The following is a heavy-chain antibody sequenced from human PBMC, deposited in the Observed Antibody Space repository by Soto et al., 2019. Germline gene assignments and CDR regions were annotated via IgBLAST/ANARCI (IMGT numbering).Heavy chain of an antibody. V-gene: IGHV4-59*01. CDR1: GGSISSYY. Sequence: QVQLQESGPGLVKPSETLSLTCTVSGGSISSYYWSWIRQPPGKGLEWIGYIYYSGSTNYNPSLKSRVTISVDTSKNQFSLKLSSVTAADTAVYYCARVVDYGDYESPFSSDYWGQGTLVTVSS. D-gene: IGHD4-17*01. CDR2: IYYSGST. J-gene: IGHJ4*02. CDR3: ARVVDYGDYESPFSSDY.